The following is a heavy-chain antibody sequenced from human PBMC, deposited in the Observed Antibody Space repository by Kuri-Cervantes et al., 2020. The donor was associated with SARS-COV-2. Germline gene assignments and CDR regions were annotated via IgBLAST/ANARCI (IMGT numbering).Heavy chain of an antibody. J-gene: IGHJ4*02. Sequence: ESLKISCTVSGGTISSSSYYWSWIRQPPGKGLEWIGEISHSGSTNYNPSLKSRVTISVDTSKNQFSLKLSSVTAADTAVYYCARFEEFFDYWGQGTLVTVSS. CDR1: GGTISSSSYY. CDR3: ARFEEFFDY. D-gene: IGHD3-10*01. V-gene: IGHV4-39*07. CDR2: ISHSGST.